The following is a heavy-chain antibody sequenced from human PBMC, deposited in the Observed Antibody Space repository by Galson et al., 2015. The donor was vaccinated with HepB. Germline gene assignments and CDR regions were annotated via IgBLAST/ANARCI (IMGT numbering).Heavy chain of an antibody. V-gene: IGHV4-31*03. Sequence: TLSLTCTFSGGSISSGGYYWSWIRQHPGKGLEWIGYIYYSGSTYYSPSLKSRVTISVDTSKNQFSLKLSSVTAADTAVYYCARDPRDCSGGSCYSGAFDIWGQGTMVTVSS. J-gene: IGHJ3*02. CDR1: GGSISSGGYY. CDR2: IYYSGST. D-gene: IGHD2-15*01. CDR3: ARDPRDCSGGSCYSGAFDI.